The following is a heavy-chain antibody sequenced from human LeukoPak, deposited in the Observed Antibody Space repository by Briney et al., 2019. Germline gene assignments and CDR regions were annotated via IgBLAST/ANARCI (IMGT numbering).Heavy chain of an antibody. V-gene: IGHV3-9*01. CDR2: ISWNSGSI. CDR3: AKGQRDTKGTAIGLALS. J-gene: IGHJ5*02. CDR1: GFTFDDYA. D-gene: IGHD5-18*01. Sequence: PGRSLRLSCAASGFTFDDYAMHWVRQAPGKGLEWVSGISWNSGSIGYADSVKGRFTISRDNAKNSLYLQMNSLRAEDTALYYCAKGQRDTKGTAIGLALSWGQGTLVTVSS.